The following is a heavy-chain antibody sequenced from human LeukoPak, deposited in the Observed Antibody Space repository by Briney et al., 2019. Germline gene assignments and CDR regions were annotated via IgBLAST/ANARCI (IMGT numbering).Heavy chain of an antibody. CDR3: ASKRWEVPNWFDP. D-gene: IGHD1-26*01. V-gene: IGHV4-4*02. Sequence: GSLRLSCAASGFTFSSYAMSWVRQAPGKGLEWIGEIYHSGSTNYNPSLKSRVTISVDKSKNQFSLKLSSVTAADTAVYYCASKRWEVPNWFDPWGQGTLVTVSS. J-gene: IGHJ5*02. CDR1: GFTFSSYA. CDR2: IYHSGST.